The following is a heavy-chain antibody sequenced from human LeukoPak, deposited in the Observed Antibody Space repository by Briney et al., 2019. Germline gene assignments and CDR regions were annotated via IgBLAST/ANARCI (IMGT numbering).Heavy chain of an antibody. Sequence: GGSLRLSCAASGFTFSSYAMSGVGQAPGKGREGVSAIIGSGGSTNYADSVKGRFTISRDNSKNTLYLQMNSLRAEDTAVYYCTTIAAAVFSPLSRYFQRWGQGTLVTVSS. V-gene: IGHV3-23*01. CDR2: IIGSGGST. D-gene: IGHD6-13*01. J-gene: IGHJ1*01. CDR1: GFTFSSYA. CDR3: TTIAAAVFSPLSRYFQR.